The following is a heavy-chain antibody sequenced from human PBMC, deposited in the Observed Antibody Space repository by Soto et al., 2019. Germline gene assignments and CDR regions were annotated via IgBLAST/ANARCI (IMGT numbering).Heavy chain of an antibody. CDR1: GGSIASGGCY. CDR3: ASYVWGSYRSLDY. Sequence: SETLSLTCTVSGGSIASGGCYFSCIREHPGNGLEWIGYIYYSGTTYYNASLKSRVTMSVDTSKNQFSLTLSSVTAADTAVYYCASYVWGSYRSLDYWGQGTLVTVSS. CDR2: IYYSGTT. J-gene: IGHJ4*02. D-gene: IGHD3-16*02. V-gene: IGHV4-31*03.